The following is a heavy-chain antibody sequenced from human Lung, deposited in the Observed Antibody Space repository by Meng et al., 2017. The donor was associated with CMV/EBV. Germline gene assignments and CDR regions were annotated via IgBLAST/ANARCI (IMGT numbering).Heavy chain of an antibody. CDR3: AHSWRSYYYDSSGYFPFDY. CDR2: IYWDDDK. J-gene: IGHJ4*02. CDR1: GFSSSTSGVG. D-gene: IGHD3-22*01. Sequence: QITLKESGPTLVKPTQTLTLTCSLSGFSSSTSGVGVGWIRQPPGKALEWLALIYWDDDKRYSPSLKSRLTITKDTSKNQVVLTMTNMDPVDTATYYCAHSWRSYYYDSSGYFPFDYWGQGTLVTVSS. V-gene: IGHV2-5*02.